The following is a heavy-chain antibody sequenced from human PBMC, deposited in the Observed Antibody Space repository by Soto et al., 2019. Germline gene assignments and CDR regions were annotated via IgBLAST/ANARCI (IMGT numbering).Heavy chain of an antibody. CDR2: IDPSDSYT. CDR1: GYSFTSYW. D-gene: IGHD2-2*01. J-gene: IGHJ6*02. V-gene: IGHV5-10-1*01. CDR3: ARLPRSSWRSYYYYYGMDV. Sequence: GESLKISCKGSGYSFTSYWISWVRQMPGKGLEWMGRIDPSDSYTNYSPSFQGHVTISADKSISTAYLQWSGLKASDTAMYYCARLPRSSWRSYYYYYGMDVWGQGTTVTVSS.